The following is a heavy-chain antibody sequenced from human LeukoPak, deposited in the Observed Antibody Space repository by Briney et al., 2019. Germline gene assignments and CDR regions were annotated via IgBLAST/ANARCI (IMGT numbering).Heavy chain of an antibody. D-gene: IGHD2-2*02. V-gene: IGHV3-15*01. Sequence: PGGSLRLSCAASGIIFSDAWMTWVRQAPGKGLEWVGRVTRKTDGGTTDYAAPVRGRFTISRDDSENTLYLQMNSLKTEDTAVYYCTTGDCRTISCYTDYYYYYMDVWGKGTTVTVSS. CDR3: TTGDCRTISCYTDYYYYYMDV. J-gene: IGHJ6*03. CDR2: VTRKTDGGTT. CDR1: GIIFSDAW.